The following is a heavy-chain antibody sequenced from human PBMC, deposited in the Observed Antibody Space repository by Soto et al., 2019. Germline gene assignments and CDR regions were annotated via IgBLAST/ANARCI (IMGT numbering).Heavy chain of an antibody. J-gene: IGHJ4*02. Sequence: QVQLVQSGAEVKKPGSSVKVSCKASGGTFSSYTISWVRQAPGQGLEWMGRIIPILGIANYAQKFQGRVTITADKSPSTAYMELSSLRSEDTAVYYCARDHGYCSGGSCYDDYWGQGTLVTVSS. CDR3: ARDHGYCSGGSCYDDY. CDR2: IIPILGIA. CDR1: GGTFSSYT. V-gene: IGHV1-69*08. D-gene: IGHD2-15*01.